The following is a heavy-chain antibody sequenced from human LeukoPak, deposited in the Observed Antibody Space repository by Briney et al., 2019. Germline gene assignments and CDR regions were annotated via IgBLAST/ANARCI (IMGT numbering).Heavy chain of an antibody. CDR1: GYTFTDYY. D-gene: IGHD6-13*01. V-gene: IGHV1-69-2*01. CDR3: ATGIAAAGRRFDY. CDR2: VDPEDGET. J-gene: IGHJ4*02. Sequence: GASVKVSCKVSGYTFTDYYMHWVQQAPGKGLEWMGLVDPEDGETIYAEKFQGRVTITADTSTDTACMELSSLRSEDTAVYYCATGIAAAGRRFDYWGQGTLVTVSS.